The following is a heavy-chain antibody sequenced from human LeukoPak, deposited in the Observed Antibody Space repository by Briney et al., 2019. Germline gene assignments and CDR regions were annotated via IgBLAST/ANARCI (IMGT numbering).Heavy chain of an antibody. Sequence: PSETRSLTCAAYGGSFRGYYWSGFGHPPGKGLEWFGEINHGGSTNYNPSLKSRVTISVDTSKNQFSLKLSSVTAADTAVYYCARGPHYDILTGYYGRLNYFDYWGQGTLVTVSS. D-gene: IGHD3-9*01. V-gene: IGHV4-34*01. J-gene: IGHJ4*02. CDR1: GGSFRGYY. CDR2: INHGGST. CDR3: ARGPHYDILTGYYGRLNYFDY.